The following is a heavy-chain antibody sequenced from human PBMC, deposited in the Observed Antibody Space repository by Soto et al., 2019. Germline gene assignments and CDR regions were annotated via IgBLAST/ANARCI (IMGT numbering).Heavy chain of an antibody. D-gene: IGHD3-16*01. J-gene: IGHJ3*01. CDR3: AKTGNIRMIFGGAFDF. V-gene: IGHV3-23*01. CDR2: ITYSGADT. CDR1: GFTFSAYD. Sequence: EVQLLESGGGLVQPGGSLRLSCSASGFTFSAYDITWVRQAPGKGLNWVSGITYSGADTYYDDSVKGRFTISRDNSKNTLYLQMNSLTAEDTAVYYCAKTGNIRMIFGGAFDFWGQGTMVTVSS.